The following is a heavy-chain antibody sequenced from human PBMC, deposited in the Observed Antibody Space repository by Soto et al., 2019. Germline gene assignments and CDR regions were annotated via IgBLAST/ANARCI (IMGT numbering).Heavy chain of an antibody. CDR3: ARDARPNWYPITIFDY. V-gene: IGHV3-33*01. CDR2: IWYDGSNK. J-gene: IGHJ4*02. D-gene: IGHD6-13*01. Sequence: GGSLRLSCAASGFTFSSYGMHWVRQAPGKGLEWVAVIWYDGSNKYYADSVKGRFTISRDNSKNTLYLQMNSLRAEDTAVYYCARDARPNWYPITIFDYWGQGTLVTVSS. CDR1: GFTFSSYG.